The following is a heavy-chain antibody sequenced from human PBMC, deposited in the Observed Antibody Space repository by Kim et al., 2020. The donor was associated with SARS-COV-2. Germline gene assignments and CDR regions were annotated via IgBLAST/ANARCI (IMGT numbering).Heavy chain of an antibody. V-gene: IGHV3-30*01. CDR3: ARVGEDYGDYYFDY. Sequence: ADSVQGRFTISRDNSKNTLYLQMNSLRAEDTAVYYCARVGEDYGDYYFDYWGQGTLVTVSS. D-gene: IGHD4-17*01. J-gene: IGHJ4*02.